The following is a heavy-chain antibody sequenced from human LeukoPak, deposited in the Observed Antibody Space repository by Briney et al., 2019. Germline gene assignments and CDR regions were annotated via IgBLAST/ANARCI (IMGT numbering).Heavy chain of an antibody. J-gene: IGHJ4*02. Sequence: IPSETLSLTCTVSGYSISSGYYWGWIRQPPGKGLEWIGSIYHSGSTYYNPSLKSRVTISVDTSKNQFSLKLSSVTAADTAVYYCARGKARPTRTSQNYFDYWGQGTLVTVSS. V-gene: IGHV4-38-2*02. D-gene: IGHD6-6*01. CDR2: IYHSGST. CDR1: GYSISSGYY. CDR3: ARGKARPTRTSQNYFDY.